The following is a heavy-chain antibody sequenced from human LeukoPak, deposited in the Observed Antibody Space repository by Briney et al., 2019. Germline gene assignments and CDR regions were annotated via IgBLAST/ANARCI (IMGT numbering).Heavy chain of an antibody. D-gene: IGHD5-18*01. CDR3: ARWRSSDTAMVKGNFDY. Sequence: SETLSLTCAVYGGSFSGYYWSWIRQPPGKGLEWIGEINHSGSTNYNPSLKSRVTISVDTSKNQFSLKLSSVTAADTAVYYCARWRSSDTAMVKGNFDYWGQGTLVTVSS. CDR2: INHSGST. J-gene: IGHJ4*02. V-gene: IGHV4-34*01. CDR1: GGSFSGYY.